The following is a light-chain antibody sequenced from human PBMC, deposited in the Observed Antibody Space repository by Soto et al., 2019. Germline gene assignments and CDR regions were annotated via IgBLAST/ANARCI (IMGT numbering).Light chain of an antibody. CDR3: QQYGMSPFT. J-gene: IGKJ3*01. Sequence: EIVLTQSPGTLSLSPGERATLSCRASQSVSSNNLAWYQQRPGQAPRVVIDGGSTRATGIPDRFSGSGSGTDFTLTISILEPQDLAVYYYQQYGMSPFTFGPGTKVYIK. CDR2: GGS. V-gene: IGKV3-20*01. CDR1: QSVSSNN.